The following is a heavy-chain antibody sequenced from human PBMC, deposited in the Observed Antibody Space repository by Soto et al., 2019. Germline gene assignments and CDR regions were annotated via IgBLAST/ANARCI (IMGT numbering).Heavy chain of an antibody. V-gene: IGHV1-46*03. CDR1: GYTFTSYY. CDR2: IKPSGGST. Sequence: QVQLVQSGAEVKKPGASVKVSCKASGYTFTSYYMHWVRQAPGQGLEWMGIIKPSGGSTSYAQEFEGRVTMTRDTSTSTVYRELSSLRSEDTAVYYCALTAGPHYWGQGTLVTVSS. J-gene: IGHJ4*02. CDR3: ALTAGPHY.